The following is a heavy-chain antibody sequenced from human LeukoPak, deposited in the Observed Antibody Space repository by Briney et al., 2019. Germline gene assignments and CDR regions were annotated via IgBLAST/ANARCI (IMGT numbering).Heavy chain of an antibody. CDR1: GFTFSSYG. D-gene: IGHD6-19*01. CDR3: ARDKQWLAFDY. Sequence: GGSLRLSCAASGFTFSSYGMHWVRQAPGMGLEWVAVISFGGSNKYYADSVKGRFTISRDNFRNTLYLQMNNLGAEDTAVYYCARDKQWLAFDYWGQGTLVTVSS. J-gene: IGHJ4*02. CDR2: ISFGGSNK. V-gene: IGHV3-30*19.